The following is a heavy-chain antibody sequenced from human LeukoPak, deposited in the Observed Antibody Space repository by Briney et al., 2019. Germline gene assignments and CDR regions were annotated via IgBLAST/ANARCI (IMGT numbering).Heavy chain of an antibody. CDR1: GYTLTELS. CDR2: FDPEDGET. V-gene: IGHV1-24*01. J-gene: IGHJ6*02. CDR3: ATTSSHLGGMDV. Sequence: ASVTVSCTVSGYTLTELSMHWVRQAPGKGLEWMGGFDPEDGETIYAQKFQGRVTMTEDTSTDTAYMELSSLRSEDTAVYYCATTSSHLGGMDVWGQGTTVTVSS.